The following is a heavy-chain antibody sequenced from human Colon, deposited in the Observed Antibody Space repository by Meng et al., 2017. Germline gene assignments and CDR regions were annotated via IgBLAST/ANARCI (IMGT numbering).Heavy chain of an antibody. CDR1: GDSIINNNPY. CDR2: IFHTGST. Sequence: QVQPQESGPGLVKPSETPSLTCTVSGDSIINNNPYWAWIRQPPEKGLEWIGSIFHTGSTYFNPSLESRITMSVDTSKNQFSLKLKSGTAADTAFYYCARVDYYDTSGYYHEAHWFDPWGQGTLVTVSS. V-gene: IGHV4-39*07. D-gene: IGHD3-22*01. CDR3: ARVDYYDTSGYYHEAHWFDP. J-gene: IGHJ5*02.